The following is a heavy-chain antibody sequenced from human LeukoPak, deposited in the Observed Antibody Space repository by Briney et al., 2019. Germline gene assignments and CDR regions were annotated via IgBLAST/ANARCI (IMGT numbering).Heavy chain of an antibody. J-gene: IGHJ3*02. V-gene: IGHV1-2*02. CDR2: INPNNGGT. D-gene: IGHD3-22*01. CDR3: ARVSPVVYDAFDI. CDR1: GYTFTGYY. Sequence: GASVKVSCKASGYTFTGYYMHWVRQPPAQGLEWMGLINPNNGGTNKAQNFQGRVTMTRDTSISTAYMELRRLRCDETAVYFCARVSPVVYDAFDIGGQGTMVTVSS.